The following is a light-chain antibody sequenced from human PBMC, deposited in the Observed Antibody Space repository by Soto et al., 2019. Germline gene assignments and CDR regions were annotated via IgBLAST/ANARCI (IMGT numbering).Light chain of an antibody. Sequence: EIVLTQSPGTLSLSPGEGATLSCRASQSITSSSLAWYQQRPGQAPRLLIYVASSRAPGIPERFSGSGSGTDFTLTISRLEPEDFAVYYCQQYSHSLWTFGQGTQVDIK. V-gene: IGKV3-20*01. J-gene: IGKJ1*01. CDR2: VAS. CDR3: QQYSHSLWT. CDR1: QSITSSS.